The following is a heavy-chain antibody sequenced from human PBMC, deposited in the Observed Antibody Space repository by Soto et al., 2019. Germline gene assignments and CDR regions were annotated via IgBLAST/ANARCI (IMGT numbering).Heavy chain of an antibody. CDR3: ARPGIAAAGTGNWFDP. CDR2: IIRSSSYT. J-gene: IGHJ5*02. D-gene: IGHD6-13*01. Sequence: QVQLVETGGGLVKPGGSLRLSCAASGFTFSDYYMSWIRQAPGKGLEWVSYIIRSSSYTNYADSVKGRFTISRDNAKNSLYMQMNSLRAEDTAVYYCARPGIAAAGTGNWFDPWGQGTLVTVSS. CDR1: GFTFSDYY. V-gene: IGHV3-11*05.